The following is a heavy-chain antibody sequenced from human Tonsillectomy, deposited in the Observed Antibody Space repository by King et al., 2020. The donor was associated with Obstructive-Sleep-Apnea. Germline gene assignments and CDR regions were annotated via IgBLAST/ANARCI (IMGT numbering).Heavy chain of an antibody. Sequence: QVQLVQSGGGVVQPGRSLRLSCAASGFTFSSYAMHWVRQTPGKGLEWVAVMSYDGSNKYSADSVKGRFTISRDNSKNTLYLQMNSLRAEDTAVYYCARMFEGVWFGELGDGNYYFYAMDVWGQGTTVTVSS. J-gene: IGHJ6*02. CDR1: GFTFSSYA. V-gene: IGHV3-30*04. CDR2: MSYDGSNK. D-gene: IGHD3-10*01. CDR3: ARMFEGVWFGELGDGNYYFYAMDV.